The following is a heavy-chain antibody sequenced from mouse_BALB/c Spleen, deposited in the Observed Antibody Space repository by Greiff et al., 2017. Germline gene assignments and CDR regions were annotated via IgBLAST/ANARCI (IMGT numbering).Heavy chain of an antibody. J-gene: IGHJ2*01. CDR3: ARRGNYLDY. CDR2: IYPGDGDT. V-gene: IGHV1-80*01. Sequence: QVQLQQSGAELVRPGSSVKISCKASGYSFSSYWMNWVKQRPGQGLEWIGQIYPGDGDTNYNGKFKGKATLTADKSSSTAYMQLGSLTSEDSAVYFCARRGNYLDYWGQGTTLTVSS. CDR1: GYSFSSYW.